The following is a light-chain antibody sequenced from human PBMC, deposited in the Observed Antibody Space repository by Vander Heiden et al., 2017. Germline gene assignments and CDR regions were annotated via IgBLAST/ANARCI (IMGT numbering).Light chain of an antibody. V-gene: IGKV1-5*03. CDR3: QHYNDYPVT. J-gene: IGKJ2*01. CDR1: QSISSW. CDR2: KAS. Sequence: DTQMTQSPSTLSASVGDRVTITCRASQSISSWLAWYQQKPGKAPKLLIYKASSLESGVPSRFSGSGSGTEFTLTISSLQPDDFATYYCQHYNDYPVTFGQGTKVEIK.